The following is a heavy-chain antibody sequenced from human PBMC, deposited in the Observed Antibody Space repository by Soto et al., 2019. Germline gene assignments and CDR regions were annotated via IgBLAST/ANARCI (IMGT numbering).Heavy chain of an antibody. D-gene: IGHD1-1*01. V-gene: IGHV2-5*02. Sequence: QITLKESGPTRVKPTQTLMLTCSFSGFSLTSRPVGVAWIRQPPGKALEWLAVIYWDDDKRYSPSLKSRLTIAKXXSXNXXVLTMDYMDPVDTATYFCAHRGDTNGNWDQGYLDNWGQGILVTVSS. CDR3: AHRGDTNGNWDQGYLDN. CDR1: GFSLTSRPVG. J-gene: IGHJ4*02. CDR2: IYWDDDK.